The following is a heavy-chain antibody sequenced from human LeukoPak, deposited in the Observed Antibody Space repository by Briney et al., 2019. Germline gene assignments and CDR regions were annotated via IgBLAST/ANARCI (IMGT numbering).Heavy chain of an antibody. Sequence: ASVKVSCKTSGYTFTTYGISWVRQAPGQGLEWMGWISGSNGNTKYAQKVQGRVTMTTDTSTTTAYMEVRSLRSDDTAVYFCARDRDRMVQGVTALFDYWGQGTLVTVSS. D-gene: IGHD3-10*01. V-gene: IGHV1-18*04. CDR1: GYTFTTYG. J-gene: IGHJ4*02. CDR2: ISGSNGNT. CDR3: ARDRDRMVQGVTALFDY.